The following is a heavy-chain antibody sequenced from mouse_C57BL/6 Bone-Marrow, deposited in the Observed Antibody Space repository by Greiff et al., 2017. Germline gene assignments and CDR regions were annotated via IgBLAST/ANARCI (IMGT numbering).Heavy chain of an antibody. Sequence: EVKLLESGAELVRPGASVKLSCTASGFNIKDDYMHWVKQRPEQGLEWIGWIAPETGDTEYASKFKGKATITADTSSNTAYLQLSRLTSDDTAVYYCTTAPGTWTWFAYWGQATLVSVS. V-gene: IGHV14-4*01. CDR3: TTAPGTWTWFAY. J-gene: IGHJ3*01. D-gene: IGHD4-1*01. CDR2: IAPETGDT. CDR1: GFNIKDDY.